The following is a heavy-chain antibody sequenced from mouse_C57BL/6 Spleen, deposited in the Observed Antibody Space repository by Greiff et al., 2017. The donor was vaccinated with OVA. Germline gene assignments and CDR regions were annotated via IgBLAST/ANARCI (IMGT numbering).Heavy chain of an antibody. Sequence: QVHVKQSGAELVRPGASVKLSCKASGYTFTDYYINWVKQRPGQGLEWIARIYPGSGNTYYNEKFKGKATLTAEKSSSTAYMQLSSLTSEDSAVYFCARWGGYYDAMDYWGQGTSVTVSS. CDR3: ARWGGYYDAMDY. J-gene: IGHJ4*01. CDR2: IYPGSGNT. CDR1: GYTFTDYY. D-gene: IGHD2-2*01. V-gene: IGHV1-76*01.